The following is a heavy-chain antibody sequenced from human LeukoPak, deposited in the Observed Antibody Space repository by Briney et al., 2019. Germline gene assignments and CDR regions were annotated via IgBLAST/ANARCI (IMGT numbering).Heavy chain of an antibody. D-gene: IGHD6-13*01. CDR1: GGSISSSNW. J-gene: IGHJ4*02. CDR3: ARAPQQQLAPIDY. Sequence: PSGTLSLTCAVSGGSISSSNWWSWVRQPPGKGLEWIGEIYHSGSTNYNPSLKSRVTISVDKSKNQFSLKLSSVTAADTAVYYCARAPQQQLAPIDYWGQGTLVTVSS. V-gene: IGHV4-4*02. CDR2: IYHSGST.